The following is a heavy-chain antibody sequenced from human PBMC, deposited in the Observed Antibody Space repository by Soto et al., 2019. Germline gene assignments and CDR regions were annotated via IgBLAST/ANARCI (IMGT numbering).Heavy chain of an antibody. CDR1: GGSISSGGYY. V-gene: IGHV4-31*03. CDR3: ARDRFKVYSSSSGSPYYYYGMDV. Sequence: SETLSLTCTVSGGSISSGGYYWSWIRQHPGKGLEWIGYIYYSGSTYYNPSLKSRVTISVDTSKNQFSLKLSSVTAADTAVYYCARDRFKVYSSSSGSPYYYYGMDVWGQGTTVTVSS. J-gene: IGHJ6*02. CDR2: IYYSGST. D-gene: IGHD6-6*01.